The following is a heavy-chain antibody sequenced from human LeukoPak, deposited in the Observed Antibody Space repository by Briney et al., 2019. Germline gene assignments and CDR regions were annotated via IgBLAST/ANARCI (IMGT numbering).Heavy chain of an antibody. D-gene: IGHD3-22*01. J-gene: IGHJ4*02. CDR3: ARDAYYYDSSGYPGDY. Sequence: GGSLRLSCTTSGFPFSSYWMSWVRQAPGKGLEWVANIKLDGSEKNYVDSVKGRFTISRDNAKNSLYLQMNSLRAEDTAVYYRARDAYYYDSSGYPGDYWGQGALVTVSS. V-gene: IGHV3-7*01. CDR2: IKLDGSEK. CDR1: GFPFSSYW.